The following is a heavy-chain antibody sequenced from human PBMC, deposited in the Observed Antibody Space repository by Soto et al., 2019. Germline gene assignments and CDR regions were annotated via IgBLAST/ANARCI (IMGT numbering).Heavy chain of an antibody. Sequence: QVHLVQSGAEVKKPGASVKVSCQASGYAFTTYGITWVRQAPGQGLEWMGWISAHNGNTNYAQQLQGRVTVTRDTSTSTAYMELRSLRSADTAVYYCARGRYGDYWGQGARVTGSS. V-gene: IGHV1-18*01. J-gene: IGHJ4*02. D-gene: IGHD1-1*01. CDR2: ISAHNGNT. CDR1: GYAFTTYG. CDR3: ARGRYGDY.